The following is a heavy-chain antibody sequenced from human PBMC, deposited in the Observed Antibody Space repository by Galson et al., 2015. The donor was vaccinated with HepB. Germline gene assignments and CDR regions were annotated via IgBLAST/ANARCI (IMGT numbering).Heavy chain of an antibody. Sequence: ETLSLTCTVSGGSISSYYWSWIRQPPGKGLEWIGYIYYSGSTNYNPSLKSRVTISVDTSKNQFSLKLSSVTAADTAVYYCASLGTGDYAKFDYWGQGTLVTVSS. CDR1: GGSISSYY. CDR2: IYYSGST. J-gene: IGHJ4*02. V-gene: IGHV4-59*08. D-gene: IGHD4-17*01. CDR3: ASLGTGDYAKFDY.